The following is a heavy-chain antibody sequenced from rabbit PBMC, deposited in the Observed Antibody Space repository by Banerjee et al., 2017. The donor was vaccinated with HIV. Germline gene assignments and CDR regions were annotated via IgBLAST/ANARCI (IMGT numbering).Heavy chain of an antibody. D-gene: IGHD6-1*01. CDR2: IATGDGST. CDR3: GRDNGYDYFKL. Sequence: QSLEESGGDLVKPGASLTLTCTAPGFDFSSYWMCWVRQAPGKGLEWIACIATGDGSTYYASWAKGRFTISKTSSTTVTLQMTTLTVADTATYFCGRDNGYDYFKLWGQGTLVTVS. CDR1: GFDFSSYW. V-gene: IGHV1S40*01. J-gene: IGHJ4*01.